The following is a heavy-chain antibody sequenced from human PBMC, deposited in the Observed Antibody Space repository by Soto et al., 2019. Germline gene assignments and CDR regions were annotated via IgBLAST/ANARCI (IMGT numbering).Heavy chain of an antibody. CDR1: GYAFTSYG. V-gene: IGHV1-18*01. D-gene: IGHD3-22*01. CDR3: ARDRASGYYRVDDY. CDR2: ISAYNGNT. J-gene: IGHJ4*02. Sequence: ASVKVSCKASGYAFTSYGISWVRQAPGQGLEWMGWISAYNGNTNYAQKLQGRVTMTTDTSTSTAYMDLRSLRSDDTAVYYCARDRASGYYRVDDYLGQGTLVTVSS.